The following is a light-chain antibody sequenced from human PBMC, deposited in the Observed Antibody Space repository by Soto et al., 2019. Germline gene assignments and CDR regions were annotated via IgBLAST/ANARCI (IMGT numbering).Light chain of an antibody. J-gene: IGLJ2*01. CDR1: SGHSSYR. V-gene: IGLV4-60*03. CDR2: LEGSGRF. Sequence: QPVLTQSSSASASLGPSVTLTCTLSSGHSSYRIDCHQQQPGEAPRYLMKLEGSGRFIKGSGVPDRCSGSSSGADRYLTVSHFQSEDEAHYSCETWDSSTHVVFGGGTKLTVL. CDR3: ETWDSSTHVV.